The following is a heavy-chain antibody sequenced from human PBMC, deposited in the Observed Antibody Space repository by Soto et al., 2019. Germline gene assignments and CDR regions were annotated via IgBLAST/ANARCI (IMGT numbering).Heavy chain of an antibody. J-gene: IGHJ3*02. CDR3: ARAMVRGVIPRHDAFDI. D-gene: IGHD3-10*01. Sequence: ASVKVSCKASGYTFTSYGISWVRQAPGQGLEWMGWISAYNGNTNYAQKLQGRVTMTTDTSTSTAYMELRSLRSDDTAVYYCARAMVRGVIPRHDAFDIWGQGTMVTVSS. CDR1: GYTFTSYG. CDR2: ISAYNGNT. V-gene: IGHV1-18*01.